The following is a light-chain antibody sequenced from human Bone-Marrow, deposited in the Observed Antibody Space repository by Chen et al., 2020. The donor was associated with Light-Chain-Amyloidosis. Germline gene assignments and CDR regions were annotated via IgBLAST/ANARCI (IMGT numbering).Light chain of an antibody. CDR3: MQALQTPCT. V-gene: IGKV2-28*01. CDR1: QSLLHSNGYNY. CDR2: LGS. J-gene: IGKJ1*01. Sequence: DIVMTQSPLSLPVTPGEPASISCRSSQSLLHSNGYNYLDWYLQKPGQSPQLLIYLGSNRASGVPDRFSGSGSGTDFTLKISSVEAEDVGVYYCMQALQTPCTFGQGTKVEIK.